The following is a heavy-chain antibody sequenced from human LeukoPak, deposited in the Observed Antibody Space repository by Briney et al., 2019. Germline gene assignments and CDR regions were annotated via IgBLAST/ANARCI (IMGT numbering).Heavy chain of an antibody. CDR1: GGSFSGYY. J-gene: IGHJ4*02. D-gene: IGHD6-13*01. CDR2: INHSGST. V-gene: IGHV4-34*01. Sequence: PSETLSLTCAVYGGSFSGYYWSWIRQPPGKGLEWIGEINHSGSTNYNPSLKSRVTTSVDTSKNQFSLKLSSVTAADTAVYYCARGLVWLAAAGTKGRAFHYWGQGTLVTVSS. CDR3: ARGLVWLAAAGTKGRAFHY.